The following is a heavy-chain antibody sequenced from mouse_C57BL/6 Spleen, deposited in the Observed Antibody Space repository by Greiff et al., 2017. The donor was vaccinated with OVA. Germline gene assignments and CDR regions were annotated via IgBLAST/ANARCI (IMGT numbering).Heavy chain of an antibody. J-gene: IGHJ1*03. CDR2: IYPGDGDT. V-gene: IGHV1-82*01. D-gene: IGHD1-1*01. Sequence: QVQLQQSGPELVKPGASVKISCKASGYAFSSSWMNWVKQRPGKGLEWIGRIYPGDGDTNYNGKFKGKATLTADKSSSTAYMQLSSLTSEDSAVYVCEREGTAVVFGDFDVWGTGTTVTVSS. CDR1: GYAFSSSW. CDR3: EREGTAVVFGDFDV.